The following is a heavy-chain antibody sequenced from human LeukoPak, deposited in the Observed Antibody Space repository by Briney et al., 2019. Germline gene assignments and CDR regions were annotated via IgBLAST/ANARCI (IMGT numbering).Heavy chain of an antibody. J-gene: IGHJ4*02. CDR1: GFTFSSYW. CDR3: ANHVAARPRYYFDY. CDR2: IKEDGSDK. Sequence: PGGSLRLSCAASGFTFSSYWMSWVRQAPGKGLEWVADIKEDGSDKYYVDSVKGRFTISRDNAKNSLYLQMNSPRAEDTAVYYCANHVAARPRYYFDYWGQGTLVTVSS. D-gene: IGHD6-6*01. V-gene: IGHV3-7*01.